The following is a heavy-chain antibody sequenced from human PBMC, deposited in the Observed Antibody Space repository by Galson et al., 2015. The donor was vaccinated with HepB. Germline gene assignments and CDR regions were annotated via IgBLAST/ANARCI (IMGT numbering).Heavy chain of an antibody. D-gene: IGHD2-15*01. J-gene: IGHJ4*02. CDR2: IDPSDSYT. CDR1: GYSFTSYW. V-gene: IGHV5-10-1*01. Sequence: QSGAEVKKPGESLRISCKGSGYSFTSYWISWVRQMPGKGLEWMGRIDPSDSYTNYSPSFQGHVTISADKSISTAYLQWSSLKASDTAMYYCASHDVRRCSGGSCYSVGDYWGQGTLVTVSS. CDR3: ASHDVRRCSGGSCYSVGDY.